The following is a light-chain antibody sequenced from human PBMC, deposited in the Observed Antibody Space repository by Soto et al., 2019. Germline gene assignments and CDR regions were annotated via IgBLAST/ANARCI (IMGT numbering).Light chain of an antibody. CDR1: QSASNS. Sequence: EVVLTQSPGTLSLSPGERVTLSCRASQSASNSLAWYQQKPGQPPRLLIYDVSNRATGIPARFSGSGSGTDFTLTITSLEPEDFAVYFCHQRYNWPRVTFGQGTRLEIK. CDR3: HQRYNWPRVT. V-gene: IGKV3-11*01. J-gene: IGKJ5*01. CDR2: DVS.